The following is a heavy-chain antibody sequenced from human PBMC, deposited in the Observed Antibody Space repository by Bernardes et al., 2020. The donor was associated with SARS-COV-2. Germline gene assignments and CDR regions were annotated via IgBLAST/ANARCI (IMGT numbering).Heavy chain of an antibody. D-gene: IGHD5-12*01. CDR3: ASPFATNFDY. Sequence: ETLSLTCAVSGYSISSGYYWGWIRQPPGKGLEWIGSIYHSGSTYYNPSLKSRVTISVDTSKNQFSLKLSSVTAADTAVYYCASPFATNFDYWGQGTLVTVSS. J-gene: IGHJ4*02. V-gene: IGHV4-38-2*01. CDR2: IYHSGST. CDR1: GYSISSGYY.